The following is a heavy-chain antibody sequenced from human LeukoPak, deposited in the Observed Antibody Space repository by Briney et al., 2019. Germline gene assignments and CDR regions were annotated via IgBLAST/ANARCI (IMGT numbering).Heavy chain of an antibody. V-gene: IGHV4-59*01. CDR2: IYYTGNT. J-gene: IGHJ5*02. CDR1: GGSISNYY. CDR3: ARDRLQLQS. D-gene: IGHD1-1*01. Sequence: PSETLSLTCTVSGGSISNYYWNWIRQPPGKGLEWIGYIYYTGNTNYNPSLKSRVTISVDTSKNQFSLKLSSVTAADAAVYYCARDRLQLQSWGQGTLVTVSS.